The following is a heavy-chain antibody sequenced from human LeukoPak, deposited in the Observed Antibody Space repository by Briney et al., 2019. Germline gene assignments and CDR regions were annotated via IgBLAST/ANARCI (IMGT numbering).Heavy chain of an antibody. J-gene: IGHJ6*03. CDR3: ARNYYAPDYYYTDV. CDR1: GFTFSSYA. D-gene: IGHD1-26*01. Sequence: PGGSLRLSCAASGFTFSSYAMHWVRQAPGKGLDYVSAISSSGGSTYYANSVKGRFTISRDNSKNTLYLQMGSLRTEDMAVYYCARNYYAPDYYYTDVWGKGTTVTISS. V-gene: IGHV3-64*01. CDR2: ISSSGGST.